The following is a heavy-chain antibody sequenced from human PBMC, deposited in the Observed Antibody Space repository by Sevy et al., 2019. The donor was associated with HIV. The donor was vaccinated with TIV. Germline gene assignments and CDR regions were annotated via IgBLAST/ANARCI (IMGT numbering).Heavy chain of an antibody. CDR2: ISTYIGDT. D-gene: IGHD6-19*01. J-gene: IGHJ6*02. Sequence: ASVKVSCKASGYTFSSYGITWVRQAPGQGLEWMGWISTYIGDTNYAQKLQGRVTMTTDTSTSTAYMDLRSLRFDDTAVYYCARLDLSGSGWYGNGMDVWGQGTTVTVSS. V-gene: IGHV1-18*01. CDR3: ARLDLSGSGWYGNGMDV. CDR1: GYTFSSYG.